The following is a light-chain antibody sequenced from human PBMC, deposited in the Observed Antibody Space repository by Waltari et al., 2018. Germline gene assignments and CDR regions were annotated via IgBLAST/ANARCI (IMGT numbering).Light chain of an antibody. Sequence: DIQMIQSPSSVSASVGDRVTITCRASQGISNYLAWYQQKPGKAPKLLISGTSNLQSGVPSRFSGSGSGRDFTLTISSLQPEDLATYYCQQSSGLTFTFGPGTKVDI. CDR2: GTS. J-gene: IGKJ3*01. V-gene: IGKV1-12*02. CDR3: QQSSGLTFT. CDR1: QGISNY.